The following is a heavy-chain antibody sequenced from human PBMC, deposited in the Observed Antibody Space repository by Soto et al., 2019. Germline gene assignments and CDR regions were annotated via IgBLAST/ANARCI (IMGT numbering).Heavy chain of an antibody. Sequence: EVQLMESGGGLVQPGGSLRLSCVASGFTFSNYWMHWVRQAPGKGLVWVSRINSDGSTRSYAESVKGRLTISRDNVKNTLYLQMNSLRAEDTAVYYCVTSGGCDHWGQGTLVTVSS. V-gene: IGHV3-74*01. J-gene: IGHJ5*02. D-gene: IGHD3-16*01. CDR3: VTSGGCDH. CDR2: INSDGSTR. CDR1: GFTFSNYW.